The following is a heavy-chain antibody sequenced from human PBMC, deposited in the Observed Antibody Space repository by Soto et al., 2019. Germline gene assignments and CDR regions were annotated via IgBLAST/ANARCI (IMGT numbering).Heavy chain of an antibody. J-gene: IGHJ4*02. V-gene: IGHV1-69*01. D-gene: IGHD5-18*01. Sequence: QVQLVQSGAEVKKPGSSVKVSCKASGGSFSSNPISWVRQAPGQGLEWMAGIIPIFATVHYAQKFQGRVTITADESTSTAYMALTSLRSEDTAVYVGARVCRGYSSAPRYSFDYWGQGTLVTVSS. CDR1: GGSFSSNP. CDR3: ARVCRGYSSAPRYSFDY. CDR2: IIPIFATV.